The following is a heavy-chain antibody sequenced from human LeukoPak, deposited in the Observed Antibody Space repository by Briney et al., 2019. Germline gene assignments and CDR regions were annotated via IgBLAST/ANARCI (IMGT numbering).Heavy chain of an antibody. J-gene: IGHJ4*02. CDR2: IYSGGST. CDR1: GFTVSSNY. D-gene: IGHD3-22*01. CDR3: ARAHYYDSSGYYYPFDY. Sequence: GGSLRLSCAASGFTVSSNYMSWVRQAPGKGLEWVSVIYSGGSTYYADSVKGRFTISRDNSKNTLYLQMNSLRAEDTAVYYCARAHYYDSSGYYYPFDYWGQGTLVTVSS. V-gene: IGHV3-66*01.